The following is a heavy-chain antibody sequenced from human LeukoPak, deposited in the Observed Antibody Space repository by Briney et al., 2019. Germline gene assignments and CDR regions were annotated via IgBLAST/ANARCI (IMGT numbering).Heavy chain of an antibody. CDR2: IIPIFDKT. J-gene: IGHJ4*02. CDR3: ARDSGNDFGAN. CDR1: GGTFSNSV. Sequence: SVKASCKASGGTFSNSVISWVRQAPGQGLEWMGGIIPIFDKTNYAQKFQDRVTITADESTSTAYMELSTLRSEDTAVYYCARDSGNDFGANWGQGTLVTVSS. D-gene: IGHD4-17*01. V-gene: IGHV1-69*13.